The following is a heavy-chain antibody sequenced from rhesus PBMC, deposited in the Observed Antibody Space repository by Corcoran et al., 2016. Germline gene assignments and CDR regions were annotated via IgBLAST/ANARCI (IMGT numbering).Heavy chain of an antibody. CDR2: IYGNTSNT. CDR1: GASISDRYC. D-gene: IGHD2-39*01. Sequence: QVQLQESGPGVVTPSETLSLTCAFSGASISDRYCWCCIRQPPGKGLEWIGYIYGNTSNTNYNRSLKSRVTISKDTSKNHFSLKLSSVTAADTAVYYCARDREYATRDYWGQGVLVTVSS. CDR3: ARDREYATRDY. V-gene: IGHV4S10*01. J-gene: IGHJ4*01.